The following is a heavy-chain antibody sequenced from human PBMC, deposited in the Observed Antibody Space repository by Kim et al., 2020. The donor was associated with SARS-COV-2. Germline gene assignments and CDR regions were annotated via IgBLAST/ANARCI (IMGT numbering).Heavy chain of an antibody. Sequence: GGSLRLSCAASGFTFSDYYMSWIRQAPGKGLEWVSYLSGSTTYTDYADSVKGRFTISRDNARNSLYLQMNSLRAEDTAVYYCARLIGSSWYRRRTPTDSWGQGTLVTVSS. CDR3: ARLIGSSWYRRRTPTDS. J-gene: IGHJ4*02. CDR2: LSGSTTYT. D-gene: IGHD6-13*01. V-gene: IGHV3-11*03. CDR1: GFTFSDYY.